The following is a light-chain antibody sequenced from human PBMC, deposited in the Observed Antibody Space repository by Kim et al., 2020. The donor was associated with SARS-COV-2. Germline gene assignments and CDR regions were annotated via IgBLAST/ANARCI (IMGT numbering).Light chain of an antibody. V-gene: IGLV3-1*01. J-gene: IGLJ2*01. CDR2: QAS. Sequence: VTPGQSASSTCSEDKDGDKYACWYQQKPGQPPVLVIYQASQRPSGIPERFSGSHSGNTATLTICGTQAMDEADYYCQAWDSSAEVFGGGTKLTVL. CDR3: QAWDSSAEV. CDR1: KDGDKY.